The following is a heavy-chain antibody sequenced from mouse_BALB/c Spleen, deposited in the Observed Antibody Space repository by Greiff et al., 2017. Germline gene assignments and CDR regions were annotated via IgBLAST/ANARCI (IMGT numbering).Heavy chain of an antibody. V-gene: IGHV2-4-1*01. D-gene: IGHD1-2*01. CDR1: GFSLTSYG. Sequence: QVQLQQSGPGLVQPSQSLSITCTVSGFSLTSYGVHWVRQSPGKGLEWLGVIWSGGSTDYNTAFISRLSISKDNSTSQVFCKMNSLQADDTAIYYCARNLHYDGAEGAMDYWGQGTSVTVSA. CDR3: ARNLHYDGAEGAMDY. J-gene: IGHJ4*01. CDR2: IWSGGST.